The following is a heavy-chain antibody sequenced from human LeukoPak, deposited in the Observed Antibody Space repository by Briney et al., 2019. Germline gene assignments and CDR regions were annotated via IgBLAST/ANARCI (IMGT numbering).Heavy chain of an antibody. V-gene: IGHV4-61*02. CDR3: ARGYCSYTSCYNPPDS. J-gene: IGHJ4*02. CDR2: IYTSGST. Sequence: SETLSLTCTVSGGSISSDNFYWSWIRQPAGKGLEWIGRIYTSGSTNYNPSLKSRVTISVYTSKNQFSLKLSSVTAADTAVYYCARGYCSYTSCYNPPDSWGQGTLVTVSS. D-gene: IGHD2-2*02. CDR1: GGSISSDNFY.